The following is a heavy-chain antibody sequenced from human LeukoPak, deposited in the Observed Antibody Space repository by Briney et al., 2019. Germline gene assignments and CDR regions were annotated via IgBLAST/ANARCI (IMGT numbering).Heavy chain of an antibody. Sequence: SETPSLTCTVSGGSIGSYYWSWIRQPPGKGLEWIGYIYYSGSTNYNPSLRSRVTISVDTSKNQFSLRLSSVTAADTAVYYCARGGNYGDYDGYFDYWGQGTLVTVSS. CDR3: ARGGNYGDYDGYFDY. CDR2: IYYSGST. CDR1: GGSIGSYY. V-gene: IGHV4-59*08. J-gene: IGHJ4*02. D-gene: IGHD4-17*01.